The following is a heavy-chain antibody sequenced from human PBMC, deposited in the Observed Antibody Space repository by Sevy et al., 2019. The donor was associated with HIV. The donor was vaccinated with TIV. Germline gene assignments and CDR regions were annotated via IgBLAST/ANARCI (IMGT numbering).Heavy chain of an antibody. D-gene: IGHD5-18*01. CDR3: ARDVDTPFVRSFDS. J-gene: IGHJ4*02. CDR1: GLTFSSDS. Sequence: GGSLRLSCVVSGLTFSSDSMNWVRQAPGKGLEWLAYISSSSRTIYYADSMEARLTLSRDNDKKSVFLQMNNLRDEGSATYYCARDVDTPFVRSFDSWGQGTLVTVSS. V-gene: IGHV3-48*02. CDR2: ISSSSRTI.